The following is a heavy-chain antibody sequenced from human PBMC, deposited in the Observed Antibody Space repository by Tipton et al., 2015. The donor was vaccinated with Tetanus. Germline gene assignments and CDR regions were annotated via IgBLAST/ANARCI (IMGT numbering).Heavy chain of an antibody. D-gene: IGHD7-27*01. CDR2: ISAYNGNT. CDR3: ARGGETGDEEYYYYGMDV. Sequence: QSGPEVKKPGASVKVSCKASGYTFTSYGISWVRQAPGQGLEWMGWISAYNGNTNYAQKLQGRVTMTTDTSTSTAYTELRSLRSDDTAVYYCARGGETGDEEYYYYGMDVWGQGTTVTVSS. CDR1: GYTFTSYG. J-gene: IGHJ6*02. V-gene: IGHV1-18*01.